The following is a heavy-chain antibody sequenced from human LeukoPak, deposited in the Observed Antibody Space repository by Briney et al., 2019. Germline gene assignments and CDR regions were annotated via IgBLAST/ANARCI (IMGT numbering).Heavy chain of an antibody. V-gene: IGHV1-24*01. CDR3: ATDRAYFGSGNFFDY. CDR1: GYTLTELS. CDR2: FDPEDGET. Sequence: GASVKVSCKVSGYTLTELSMHWVRQAPGKGLEWMGGFDPEDGETIYAQKFQGRVTMTEDTSTDTAYMELSSLGSEDTAIYYCATDRAYFGSGNFFDYWGQGTLVTVSS. D-gene: IGHD3-10*01. J-gene: IGHJ4*02.